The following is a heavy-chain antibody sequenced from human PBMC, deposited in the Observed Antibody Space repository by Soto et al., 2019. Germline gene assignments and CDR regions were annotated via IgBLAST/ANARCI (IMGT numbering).Heavy chain of an antibody. CDR1: GFTFSSYG. Sequence: GGSLRLSCAASGFTFSSYGMHWVRQAPGSGLEFVAVIWYYLSNKYYADSVKGRFTIARYNSKNTLYLQMNSLRAYYTALYYFARDFVVYSSSFKWFDPWGQGTLVTVSS. CDR3: ARDFVVYSSSFKWFDP. V-gene: IGHV3-33*01. CDR2: IWYYLSNK. D-gene: IGHD6-6*01. J-gene: IGHJ5*02.